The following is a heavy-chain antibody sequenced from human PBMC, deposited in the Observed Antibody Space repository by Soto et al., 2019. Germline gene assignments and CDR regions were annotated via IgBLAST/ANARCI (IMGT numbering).Heavy chain of an antibody. CDR3: ARYQHGFGELSHLDY. CDR1: GGSISRSSYY. CDR2: IYYSGST. J-gene: IGHJ4*02. V-gene: IGHV4-39*01. Sequence: QLLESGPGLVKPSETLSLTCTVSGGSISRSSYYWGWIRQPPGKGLEWIGSIYYSGSTYYNPSLKSRATISVDTSKNQFTLKLSSVTAADTAVYYCARYQHGFGELSHLDYWGQGTLVTVSS. D-gene: IGHD3-10*01.